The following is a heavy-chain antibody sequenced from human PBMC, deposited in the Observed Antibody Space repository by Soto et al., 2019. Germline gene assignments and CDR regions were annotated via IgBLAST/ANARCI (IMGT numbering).Heavy chain of an antibody. CDR3: ARDPSPYYYDSSGPSGYFDY. D-gene: IGHD3-22*01. CDR2: IIPIFGTA. CDR1: GGTFSSYA. J-gene: IGHJ4*02. Sequence: SVKVSCKASGGTFSSYAISWVRQAPGQGLEWMGGIIPIFGTANYAQKFQGRVTITADESTSTAYMELSSLRSEDTAVYYCARDPSPYYYDSSGPSGYFDYWGQGTLVTVSS. V-gene: IGHV1-69*13.